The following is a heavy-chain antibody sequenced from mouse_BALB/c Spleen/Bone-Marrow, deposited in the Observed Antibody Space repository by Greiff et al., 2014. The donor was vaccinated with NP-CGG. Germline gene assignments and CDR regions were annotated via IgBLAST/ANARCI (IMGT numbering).Heavy chain of an antibody. J-gene: IGHJ4*01. D-gene: IGHD2-3*01. CDR1: GYSITSGYS. Sequence: VQLQQSGPDLVKPSQSLSLTCAVTGYSITSGYSWHWIRQFPGNKLEWMGYIHYSGTTNYNPSLKSRISITRDTSKNQFFLQLNSVTSDDTATYYCARQNDGYLYYAMDYRGQGTSVTVSS. CDR3: ARQNDGYLYYAMDY. CDR2: IHYSGTT. V-gene: IGHV3-1*02.